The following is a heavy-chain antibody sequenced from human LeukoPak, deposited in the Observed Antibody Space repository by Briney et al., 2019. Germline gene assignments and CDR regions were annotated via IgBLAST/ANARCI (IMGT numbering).Heavy chain of an antibody. V-gene: IGHV3-53*01. J-gene: IGHJ4*02. D-gene: IGHD4-17*01. Sequence: PGGSLRLSCAASGFSVSSNYMNWVRQAPGKGLEWVSIIYSGGTTYYADSVKGRFTISRDNSMNTLYLQMNSLRAEDTAVYYCARVLWNGDYPRFDYWGQGTLVTVSS. CDR2: IYSGGTT. CDR1: GFSVSSNY. CDR3: ARVLWNGDYPRFDY.